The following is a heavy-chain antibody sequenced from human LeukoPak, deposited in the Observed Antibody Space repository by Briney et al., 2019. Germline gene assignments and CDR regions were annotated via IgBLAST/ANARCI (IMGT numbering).Heavy chain of an antibody. Sequence: SETLSLTCAVYGGSFSGYYWSWIRQPPGKGLEWIGEINHSGSTNYNPSLKSRVTISVDTSKNQFSLKLSSVTAADTAVYYCARADFDYWGQGTLVTVSS. CDR1: GGSFSGYY. J-gene: IGHJ4*02. CDR2: INHSGST. V-gene: IGHV4-34*01. CDR3: ARADFDY.